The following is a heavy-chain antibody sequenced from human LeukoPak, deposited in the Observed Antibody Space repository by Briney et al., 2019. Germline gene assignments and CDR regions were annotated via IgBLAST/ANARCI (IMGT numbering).Heavy chain of an antibody. D-gene: IGHD3-22*01. J-gene: IGHJ4*02. CDR1: GFTFSSYG. CDR2: ISYDGSNK. CDR3: ARGNYYYDSSGIRGAVDY. V-gene: IGHV3-30*03. Sequence: HSGGSLRLSCAASGFTFSSYGMHWVRQAPGKGLEWVAVISYDGSNKYYADSVKGRFTISRDNSKNTLYLQMGSLRAEDMAVYYCARGNYYYDSSGIRGAVDYWGQGTLVTVSS.